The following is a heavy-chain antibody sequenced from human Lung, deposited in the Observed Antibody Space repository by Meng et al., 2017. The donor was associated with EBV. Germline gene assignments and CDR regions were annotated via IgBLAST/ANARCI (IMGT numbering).Heavy chain of an antibody. CDR3: ARAPIVVVVAATLSGFDY. D-gene: IGHD2-15*01. CDR2: INHSGST. Sequence: QVLSRRWCGGLVKLSGPLSLPCAFYGGSFSGSYWSWIRQPPGKGLEWIGEINHSGSTNYNPSLKSRVTISVDTSKNQFSLKLSSVTAADTAVYYCARAPIVVVVAATLSGFDYWGQGTLVTVSS. J-gene: IGHJ4*02. CDR1: GGSFSGSY. V-gene: IGHV4-34*01.